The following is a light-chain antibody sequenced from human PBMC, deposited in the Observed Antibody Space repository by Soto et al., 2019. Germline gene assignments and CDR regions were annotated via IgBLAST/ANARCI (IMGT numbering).Light chain of an antibody. Sequence: QSALTPPASVSGSPGQSITISCSGTSSDVGGYKYVSWYQQHPGKAPKLMIYEVSYRPSGVSNRFSGSKSGNTASLTISGLQAEDEADYYCSSYTTSNTLVFGTGTKVTVL. J-gene: IGLJ1*01. CDR3: SSYTTSNTLV. CDR1: SSDVGGYKY. V-gene: IGLV2-14*01. CDR2: EVS.